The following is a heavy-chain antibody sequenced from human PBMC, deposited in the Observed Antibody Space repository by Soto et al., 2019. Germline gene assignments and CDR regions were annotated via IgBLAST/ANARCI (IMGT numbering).Heavy chain of an antibody. CDR1: GYTFTTYG. V-gene: IGHV1-18*01. CDR2: ISAHNGNT. J-gene: IGHJ4*02. CDR3: ARGRYGDY. D-gene: IGHD1-1*01. Sequence: QVHLVQSGAEVKKPGASVKVSCKGTGYTFTTYGITWVRQAPGQGLEWMGWISAHNGNTNYAQKLQGRVTVTRDTSTSTAYMELRSLRSDDTAVYYCARGRYGDYWGQGALVTVSS.